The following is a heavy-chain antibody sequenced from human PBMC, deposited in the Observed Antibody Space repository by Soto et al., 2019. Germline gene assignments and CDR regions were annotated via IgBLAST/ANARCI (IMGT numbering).Heavy chain of an antibody. D-gene: IGHD6-6*01. CDR3: ARDPWQHVSYYYHGMDV. CDR1: GYTFSSYG. V-gene: IGHV1-18*04. Sequence: QVQLVQSGAEVKKPGASVKVSCKASGYTFSSYGISWVRQAPGQGLEWMGWISANSGNTNYEQKFQGRVSMTTDTTTDTAYMELRSLGSDDSGVEYSARDPWQHVSYYYHGMDVWGQGTTVIVSS. CDR2: ISANSGNT. J-gene: IGHJ6*02.